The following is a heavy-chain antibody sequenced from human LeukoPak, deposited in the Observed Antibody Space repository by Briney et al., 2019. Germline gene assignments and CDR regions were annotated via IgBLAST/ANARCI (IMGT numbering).Heavy chain of an antibody. CDR1: LLTFSIYT. CDR3: VSRPCDGTTCYRGPFDF. D-gene: IGHD2/OR15-2a*01. Sequence: PGGSLRLSCSASLLTFSIYTMWRGRQAPGKAPEHISHISGNVDNTYYADSVKGRFTISGDNSKNTLYLQVSSLRPDVTDCYYCVSRPCDGTTCYRGPFDFWGQGTLVTVSS. V-gene: IGHV3-64D*09. CDR2: ISGNVDNT. J-gene: IGHJ4*02.